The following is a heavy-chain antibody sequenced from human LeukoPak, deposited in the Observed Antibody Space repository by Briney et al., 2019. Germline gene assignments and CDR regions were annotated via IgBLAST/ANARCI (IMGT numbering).Heavy chain of an antibody. D-gene: IGHD6-19*01. CDR2: IYHSGST. CDR1: GYSISSGYY. V-gene: IGHV4-38-2*02. Sequence: SETLSLTCTVSGYSISSGYYWGWIRQPPGKGLEWIGSIYHSGSTYYNPSLKSRVTISVDTSKNQFSLKLSSVTAADTAVYYCARGPDSSGWYDVGNYFDYWGQGTLVTVSS. CDR3: ARGPDSSGWYDVGNYFDY. J-gene: IGHJ4*02.